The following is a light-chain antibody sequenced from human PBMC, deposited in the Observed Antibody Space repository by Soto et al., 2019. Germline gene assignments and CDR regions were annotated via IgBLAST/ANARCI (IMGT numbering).Light chain of an antibody. CDR2: AAS. CDR3: QQSYSTPWT. Sequence: DIQMTQSPSSLSASVGDRVTITCRASQSISSYLNWYQQKPGKAPKLLIYAASSLQSGDPSRFSGSESVTDFTLTIISLQPEEFATYYCQQSYSTPWTFGQGTKVEIK. J-gene: IGKJ1*01. V-gene: IGKV1-39*01. CDR1: QSISSY.